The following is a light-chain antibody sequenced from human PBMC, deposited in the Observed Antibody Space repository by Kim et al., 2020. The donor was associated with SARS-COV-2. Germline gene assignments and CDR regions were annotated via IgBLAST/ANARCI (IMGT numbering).Light chain of an antibody. CDR1: QRVSSSY. V-gene: IGKV3-20*01. CDR3: QQYGSSPRT. CDR2: GAS. J-gene: IGKJ1*01. Sequence: SPGERATLSCRASQRVSSSYLAWYQQKPGQTPRLLIYGASSRATGIPDRFSGSGSGTDFTLTISRLEPEAFAVYYCQQYGSSPRTFGQGTKVDIK.